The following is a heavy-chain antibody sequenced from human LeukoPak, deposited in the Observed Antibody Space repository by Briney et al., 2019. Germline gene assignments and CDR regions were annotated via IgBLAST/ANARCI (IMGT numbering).Heavy chain of an antibody. CDR1: GGSFSGYY. Sequence: PSETLSLTCAVYGGSFSGYYWSWIRQPPGKGLEWIGEINHSGSTNYNPSLKSRVTISVDTSKNQFSLKLSSVTAADTAVYYCARRDRRGGQNWFDPWGQGTLVTVSS. CDR3: ARRDRRGGQNWFDP. V-gene: IGHV4-34*01. J-gene: IGHJ5*02. D-gene: IGHD3-10*01. CDR2: INHSGST.